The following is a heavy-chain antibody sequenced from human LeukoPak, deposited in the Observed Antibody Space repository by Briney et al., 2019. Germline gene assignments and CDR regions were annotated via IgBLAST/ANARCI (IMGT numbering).Heavy chain of an antibody. V-gene: IGHV4-39*01. Sequence: SETLSLTCTVSGGSISSSSYYWGWIRQPPGKGLEWIGSIYYSGSTYYNPSLKSRVTISVDTSKNQFSLKLSSVTAADTAVYYCARARFLKWLLYYAFDIWGQGTMVTVSS. CDR3: ARARFLKWLLYYAFDI. CDR1: GGSISSSSYY. CDR2: IYYSGST. D-gene: IGHD3-3*01. J-gene: IGHJ3*02.